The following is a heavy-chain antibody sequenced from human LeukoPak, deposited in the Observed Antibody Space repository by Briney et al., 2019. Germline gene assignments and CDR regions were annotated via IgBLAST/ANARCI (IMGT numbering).Heavy chain of an antibody. V-gene: IGHV3-11*01. CDR1: GFSFSDYY. CDR3: ARNRGYGGYDSDY. CDR2: ISSSGTTI. Sequence: PGGSPRLSCAASGFSFSDYYMSWIRQAPGKGLEWVPYISSSGTTIYYADSVKGRFTISRDNAKNSLYLQMNSLRAEDTAVYYCARNRGYGGYDSDYWGQGTLVTVSS. D-gene: IGHD5-12*01. J-gene: IGHJ4*02.